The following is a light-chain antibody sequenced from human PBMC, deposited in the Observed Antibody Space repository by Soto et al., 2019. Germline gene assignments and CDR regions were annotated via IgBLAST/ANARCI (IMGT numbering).Light chain of an antibody. V-gene: IGKV1-5*01. J-gene: IGKJ1*01. Sequence: QMTQSPSTLSASVGDRVTITCRASQSISSWLAWYQQKPGKAPKLLIYDASSLESGVPSRFSGSGSGTEFTLTISSLQPDDFATYYGQQYNSYWTFGQGTKVDIK. CDR3: QQYNSYWT. CDR2: DAS. CDR1: QSISSW.